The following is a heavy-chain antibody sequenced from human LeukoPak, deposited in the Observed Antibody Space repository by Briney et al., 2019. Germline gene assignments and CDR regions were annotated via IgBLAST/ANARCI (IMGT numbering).Heavy chain of an antibody. J-gene: IGHJ4*02. CDR3: ARGGTLFTFFDS. V-gene: IGHV4-61*02. Sequence: SETLSLTCTESGGSISSDDYYWNWIRQPAGRGLEWIVRIYITGNTMYNPSLESLVRMSIDTSKNQVSLTVKSVTAADTAVYYCARGGTLFTFFDSWGQGTLVTVSS. CDR1: GGSISSDDYY. CDR2: IYITGNT.